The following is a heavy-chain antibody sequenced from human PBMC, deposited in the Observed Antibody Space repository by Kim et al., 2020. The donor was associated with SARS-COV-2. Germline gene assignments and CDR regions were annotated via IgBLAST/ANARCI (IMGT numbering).Heavy chain of an antibody. D-gene: IGHD3-10*01. Sequence: ASVKVSCKASGYTFTSYGISWVRQAPGQGLEWMGWISAYNGNTNYAQKLQGRVTMTTDTSTSTAYMELRSLRSDDTAVYYCARDGGYGSLLLIYYYYGMDVWGQGTTVTVSS. V-gene: IGHV1-18*01. CDR2: ISAYNGNT. CDR3: ARDGGYGSLLLIYYYYGMDV. CDR1: GYTFTSYG. J-gene: IGHJ6*02.